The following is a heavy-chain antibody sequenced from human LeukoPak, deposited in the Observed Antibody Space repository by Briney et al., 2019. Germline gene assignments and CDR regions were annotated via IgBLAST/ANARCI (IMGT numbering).Heavy chain of an antibody. CDR3: AKGPKVFYYDSSGYPDY. J-gene: IGHJ4*02. D-gene: IGHD3-22*01. CDR1: GFTFSSYA. CDR2: ISGSGGST. Sequence: GGSLRLSCAASGFTFSSYAMSWVRQAPGKGLEWVSAISGSGGSTYYADSVKGRFTISRDNSKNTLYLQMNSLRAEDTAVYYCAKGPKVFYYDSSGYPDYWGQGTLVTVSS. V-gene: IGHV3-23*01.